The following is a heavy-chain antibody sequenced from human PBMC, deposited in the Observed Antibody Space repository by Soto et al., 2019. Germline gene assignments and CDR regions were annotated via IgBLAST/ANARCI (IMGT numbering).Heavy chain of an antibody. D-gene: IGHD3-16*02. Sequence: PSETLSLTCAVYGGSFSVYYWSLIRQPPGKGLEWIGEINHSGSTNYNPSLKSRVTISVDTSKNQFSLKLSPVTAADTAVYYCARGLGGYRSNWFDPWGKGNIVPVSS. CDR2: INHSGST. J-gene: IGHJ5*02. V-gene: IGHV4-34*01. CDR3: ARGLGGYRSNWFDP. CDR1: GGSFSVYY.